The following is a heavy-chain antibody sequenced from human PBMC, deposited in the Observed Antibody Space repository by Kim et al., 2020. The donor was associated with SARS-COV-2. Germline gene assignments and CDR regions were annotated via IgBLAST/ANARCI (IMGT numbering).Heavy chain of an antibody. CDR1: GFTFSSYA. V-gene: IGHV3-23*03. D-gene: IGHD2-21*02. CDR3: ATDYCGGDCYFYWYFDL. J-gene: IGHJ2*01. Sequence: GGSLRLSCAASGFTFSSYAMSWVRQAPGKGLEWVSAIYSGGSSTYYADSVKGRFTISRDNSKNTLYLQMNSLRAEDTAVYYCATDYCGGDCYFYWYFDLWGRGTLGTVSS. CDR2: IYSGGSST.